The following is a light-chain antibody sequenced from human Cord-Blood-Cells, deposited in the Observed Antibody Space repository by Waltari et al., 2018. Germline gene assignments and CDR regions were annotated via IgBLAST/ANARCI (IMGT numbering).Light chain of an antibody. Sequence: IALTQPPAPLSDAPEEGATLSCTASQSVGGNLAWYQQEPGQAPRLLIYGASTRATGIPARFSGSGSGTEFTLTISSLQSEDFAVYYCQQYNNWPPVTFGQGTKLEIK. CDR1: QSVGGN. V-gene: IGKV3-15*01. CDR3: QQYNNWPPVT. CDR2: GAS. J-gene: IGKJ2*01.